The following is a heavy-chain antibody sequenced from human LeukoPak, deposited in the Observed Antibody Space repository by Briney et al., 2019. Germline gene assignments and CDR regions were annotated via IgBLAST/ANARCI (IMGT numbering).Heavy chain of an antibody. D-gene: IGHD3-10*01. CDR2: MNPNSGNT. CDR3: ASSAGSFIRGVAAWHI. V-gene: IGHV1-8*01. Sequence: ASVKVSCKASGYTFTSYDINWVRQATGQGLEWMGWMNPNSGNTGYAQKFQGRVTMTRNTSISTAYMELSSLRSEDTAVYYCASSAGSFIRGVAAWHIWGQGTMVTVSS. J-gene: IGHJ3*02. CDR1: GYTFTSYD.